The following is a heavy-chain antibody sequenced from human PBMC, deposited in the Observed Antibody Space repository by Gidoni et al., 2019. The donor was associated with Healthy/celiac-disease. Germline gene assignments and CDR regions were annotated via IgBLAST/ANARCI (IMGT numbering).Heavy chain of an antibody. D-gene: IGHD2-21*01. J-gene: IGHJ4*02. CDR2: IYYSGST. CDR1: GGSISSYH. V-gene: IGHV4-59*01. Sequence: QVQLQESGPGLVKPSETLSLTCTVPGGSISSYHWSWIRQPPGKGLEWIGYIYYSGSTNYNPSLKSRVTISVDTSKNQFSLKLSSVTAADTAVYYCASVYCGGDCYPVYWGQGTLVTVSS. CDR3: ASVYCGGDCYPVY.